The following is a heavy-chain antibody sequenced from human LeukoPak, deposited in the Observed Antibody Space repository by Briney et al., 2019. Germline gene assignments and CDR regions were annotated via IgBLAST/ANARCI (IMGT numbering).Heavy chain of an antibody. CDR1: GDSISSGDYY. V-gene: IGHV4-61*02. CDR2: ISSSGST. CDR3: ARGPYSYDSSGAFDI. D-gene: IGHD3-22*01. J-gene: IGHJ3*02. Sequence: SETLSLTCTVSGDSISSGDYYWSWIRQRAGKGLEWIGRISSSGSTNYNPSLKSRVTISVDTSKNQFSLKLSSVTAADTAVYFCARGPYSYDSSGAFDICGQGTMVTVSS.